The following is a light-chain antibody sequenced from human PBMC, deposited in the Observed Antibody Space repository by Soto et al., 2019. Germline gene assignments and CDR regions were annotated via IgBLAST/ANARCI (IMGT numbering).Light chain of an antibody. CDR1: QSVSSN. J-gene: IGKJ1*01. CDR2: GAS. V-gene: IGKV3-15*01. CDR3: QQYNNWPPWT. Sequence: EIVMTQSPATLSVSPEERATLSCRASQSVSSNLAWYQQKPDQAPRLLIYGASTRATGIPARFSGSGSGTEFTLTISSLQSEDFAVYYCQQYNNWPPWTFGQGSKVEIK.